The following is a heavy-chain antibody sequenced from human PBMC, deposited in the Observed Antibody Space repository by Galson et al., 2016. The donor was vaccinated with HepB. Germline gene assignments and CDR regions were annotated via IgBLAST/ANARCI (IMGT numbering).Heavy chain of an antibody. D-gene: IGHD6-13*01. CDR1: GFTFTAYW. J-gene: IGHJ3*02. Sequence: SLRLSCAASGFTFTAYWMTWVRQAPGKGLEWVANIHYDGSGKYYVDSAKGRFTISRDNAQNSVFLQMNSLRVEDTAMYFCMSGYTSGIWGQGTMVTVSS. CDR3: MSGYTSGI. CDR2: IHYDGSGK. V-gene: IGHV3-7*01.